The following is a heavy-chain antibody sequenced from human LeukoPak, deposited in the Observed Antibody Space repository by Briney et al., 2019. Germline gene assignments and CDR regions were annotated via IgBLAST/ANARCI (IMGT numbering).Heavy chain of an antibody. CDR3: AREPVVGANDAFDI. D-gene: IGHD1-26*01. CDR1: GGSFSGYY. Sequence: SETLSLTCAVYGGSFSGYYRSWIRQPPGKGLEWIGEINHSGSTNQNPSLKSRVTISVDTSKNQFSLKLSSVTAADTAVYYCAREPVVGANDAFDIWGQGTMVTVSS. J-gene: IGHJ3*02. CDR2: INHSGST. V-gene: IGHV4-34*01.